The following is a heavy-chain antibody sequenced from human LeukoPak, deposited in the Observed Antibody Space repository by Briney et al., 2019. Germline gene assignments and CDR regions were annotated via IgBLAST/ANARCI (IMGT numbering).Heavy chain of an antibody. CDR2: ISSSGGT. V-gene: IGHV4-61*02. CDR1: GDSISSGDYY. CDR3: ARGPYSYDSSGAFDI. D-gene: IGHD3-22*01. J-gene: IGHJ3*02. Sequence: SETLSLTCTVSGDSISSGDYYWSWIRQPAGKGLERIGRISSSGGTNYNPSLKSRVTISVDTSKNQFSLKLSSVTAADTAVYFCARGPYSYDSSGAFDIWGQGTMVTVSS.